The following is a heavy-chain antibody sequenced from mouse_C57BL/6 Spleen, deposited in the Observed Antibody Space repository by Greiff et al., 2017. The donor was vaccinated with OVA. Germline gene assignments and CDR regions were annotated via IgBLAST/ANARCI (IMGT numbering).Heavy chain of an antibody. CDR3: ARAEPYYYAMDY. V-gene: IGHV3-6*01. CDR2: ISYDGSN. J-gene: IGHJ4*01. Sequence: EESGPGLVKPSQSLSLTCSVTGYSITSGYYWNWIRQFPGNKLEWMGYISYDGSNNYNPSLKNRISITRDTSKNQFFLKLNSVTTEDTATYYCARAEPYYYAMDYWGQGTSVTVSS. CDR1: GYSITSGYY.